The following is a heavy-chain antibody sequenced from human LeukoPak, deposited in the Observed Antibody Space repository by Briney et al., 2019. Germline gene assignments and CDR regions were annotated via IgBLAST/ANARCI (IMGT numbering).Heavy chain of an antibody. J-gene: IGHJ4*02. D-gene: IGHD1-26*01. Sequence: GGSLRLSCAASGFTFSSYAMSWVRQAPGKGLEWVSTISGSGGSTLYAGSVKGRFTISRDNSKNTLYLQMNSLRAEDTAVYYCAKVVGATTRGYFDYWGQGTLVTVSS. CDR3: AKVVGATTRGYFDY. V-gene: IGHV3-23*01. CDR2: ISGSGGST. CDR1: GFTFSSYA.